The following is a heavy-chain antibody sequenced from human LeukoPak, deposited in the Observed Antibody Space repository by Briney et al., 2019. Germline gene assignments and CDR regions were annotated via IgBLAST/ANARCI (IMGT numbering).Heavy chain of an antibody. CDR2: INHSRST. V-gene: IGHV4-39*07. J-gene: IGHJ5*02. CDR3: ARRAPMVRGVPFDP. D-gene: IGHD3-10*01. CDR1: GGSISSSSYY. Sequence: SETLSLTCTVSGGSISSSSYYWGWIRQPPGKGLEWIGEINHSRSTNYNPSLKSRVTISVDTSKNQFSLKLSSVTAADTAVYYCARRAPMVRGVPFDPWGQGTLVTVSS.